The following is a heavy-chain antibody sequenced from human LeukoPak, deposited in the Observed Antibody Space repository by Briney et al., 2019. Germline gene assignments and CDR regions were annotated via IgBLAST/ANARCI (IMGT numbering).Heavy chain of an antibody. CDR2: IIPILGIA. CDR1: GGTFSSYA. D-gene: IGHD3-22*01. J-gene: IGHJ3*02. V-gene: IGHV1-69*04. CDR3: ARDRNPYDSSGYDAFDI. Sequence: SVKVSCKASGGTFSSYAISWVRQAPGQGLEWMGRIIPILGIANYAQKFQGRVTITADKSTSTAYMELRSLRSEDTAVYYCARDRNPYDSSGYDAFDIWGQGTMVTVSS.